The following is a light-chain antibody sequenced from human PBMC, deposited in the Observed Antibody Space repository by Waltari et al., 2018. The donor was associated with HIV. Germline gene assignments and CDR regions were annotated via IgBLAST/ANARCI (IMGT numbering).Light chain of an antibody. CDR3: QIWDSASDHVI. J-gene: IGLJ2*01. V-gene: IGLV3-21*04. CDR1: NIGSKP. Sequence: SYVLTQPPSVSVAPGATAKITCAGDNIGSKPVHWYQQRPGQAPMLVIFLGSDRPSGIPERFSGSKSGNTATLTITRVEAGDEADYHCQIWDSASDHVIFGGGTKLTVL. CDR2: LGS.